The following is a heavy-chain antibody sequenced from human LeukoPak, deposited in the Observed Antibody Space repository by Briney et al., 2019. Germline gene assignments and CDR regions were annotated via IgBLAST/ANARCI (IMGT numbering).Heavy chain of an antibody. CDR1: GFTFSSYS. CDR3: ARDDPIDY. J-gene: IGHJ4*02. V-gene: IGHV3-48*02. CDR2: ITGGSRTI. Sequence: GGSLRLSCAASGFTFSSYSMNWVRQAPGKGLDWVSYITGGSRTIYYADSVKGRFTISRDNAKNSLYLQMNSLSDEDSAVYYCARDDPIDYWGRGTLVTVSS.